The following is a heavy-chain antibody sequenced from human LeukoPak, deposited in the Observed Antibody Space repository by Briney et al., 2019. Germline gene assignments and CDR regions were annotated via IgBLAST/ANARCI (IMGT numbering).Heavy chain of an antibody. V-gene: IGHV4-39*02. CDR3: ARDYYDSSGYLR. CDR1: GGSVSATTYY. J-gene: IGHJ4*02. CDR2: IRYRGTT. D-gene: IGHD3-22*01. Sequence: PSETLSLTCTVSGGSVSATTYYWGWIRQPPGKGLEWIGSIRYRGTTDYNPSLTSRVNISLDAPKNQFSLKLSSMTAADTAVYYCARDYYDSSGYLRWGQGTLVTVSS.